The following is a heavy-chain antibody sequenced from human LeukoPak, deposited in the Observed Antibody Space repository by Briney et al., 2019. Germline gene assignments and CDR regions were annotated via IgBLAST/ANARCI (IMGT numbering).Heavy chain of an antibody. D-gene: IGHD3-16*01. J-gene: IGHJ4*02. CDR2: ISGSSDTT. V-gene: IGHV3-23*01. Sequence: GGSLRLSGAGSGFTFSSYGMSWVRQAPGKGLEWVSVISGSSDTTYYADSVKGRFIISRDNSKNTLYLQMNSLRAEDTAVYYCAKRIGGVNSFDHWGQGTLVTVSS. CDR1: GFTFSSYG. CDR3: AKRIGGVNSFDH.